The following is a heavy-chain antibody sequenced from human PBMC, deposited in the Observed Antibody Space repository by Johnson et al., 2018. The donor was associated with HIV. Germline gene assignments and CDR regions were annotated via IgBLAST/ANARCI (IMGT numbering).Heavy chain of an antibody. CDR1: GFIFSSYG. Sequence: HVQLVESGGGLVQPGGSLRLSCAASGFIFSSYGMHWVRQAPGKGLEWVAVIWYDGSNKYYADSVKGRFTISRDNSKNTLYLQMNSLRADDTAVYYCAREVAGDYGDSPGAFDIWGQGTMVTVSS. CDR3: AREVAGDYGDSPGAFDI. CDR2: IWYDGSNK. V-gene: IGHV3-33*01. D-gene: IGHD4-17*01. J-gene: IGHJ3*02.